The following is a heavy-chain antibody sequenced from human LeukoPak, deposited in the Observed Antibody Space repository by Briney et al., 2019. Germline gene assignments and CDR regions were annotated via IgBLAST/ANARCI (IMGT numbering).Heavy chain of an antibody. D-gene: IGHD6-19*01. CDR1: GGSFSGYY. J-gene: IGHJ6*03. CDR3: AREKYSSGWPNYYYYYMDV. V-gene: IGHV4-34*01. Sequence: SETLSLTCAVYGGSFSGYYWSWIRQPPGKGLEWIGEINHSGSTNYNPSLKSRVTISVDTSKNQFSLKLSYVTAADTAVYYCAREKYSSGWPNYYYYYMDVWGKGTTVTVSS. CDR2: INHSGST.